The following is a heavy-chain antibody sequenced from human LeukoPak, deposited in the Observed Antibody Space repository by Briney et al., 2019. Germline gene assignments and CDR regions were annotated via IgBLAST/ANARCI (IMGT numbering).Heavy chain of an antibody. V-gene: IGHV3-23*01. CDR3: AKDAVGGNHYYYYGMDV. J-gene: IGHJ6*02. D-gene: IGHD4-23*01. Sequence: GGSLRLSCAASGFTFSSYAMSWVRQAPGKGLEWVSAISGSGGSTYYADSVKGRFTISRDNSKNTLYLQMNSLRAEDTAVYYCAKDAVGGNHYYYYGMDVWGQGTTVTVSS. CDR1: GFTFSSYA. CDR2: ISGSGGST.